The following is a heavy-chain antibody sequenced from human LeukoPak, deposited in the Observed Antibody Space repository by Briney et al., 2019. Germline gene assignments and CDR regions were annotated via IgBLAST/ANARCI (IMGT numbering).Heavy chain of an antibody. V-gene: IGHV4-4*02. CDR2: IYHSGSS. D-gene: IGHD3-22*01. CDR3: ARDHPDSSGYYYYYYMDV. Sequence: PSGTLSLTCAVSGGSISSTNSLNWVRQSPGKGLKWIGEIYHSGSSNYNPSLKSRVTISVDKSKNQFSLKLSSVTAADTAVYYCARDHPDSSGYYYYYYMDVWGKGTTVTVSS. CDR1: GGSISSTNS. J-gene: IGHJ6*03.